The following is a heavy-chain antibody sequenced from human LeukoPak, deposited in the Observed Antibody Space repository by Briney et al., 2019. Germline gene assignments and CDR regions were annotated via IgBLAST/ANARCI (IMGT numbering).Heavy chain of an antibody. D-gene: IGHD3-16*01. CDR2: INTDGSST. CDR1: GFTFSSYW. Sequence: PGGSLRLSCAASGFTFSSYWMHWVRQAPGKGLVWVSRINTDGSSTSYADSVKGRFTIPRDNAKNTLYLQMNSLRAEDTAVYYCARVSDFGDYFDYWGQGTLVTVSS. V-gene: IGHV3-74*01. J-gene: IGHJ4*02. CDR3: ARVSDFGDYFDY.